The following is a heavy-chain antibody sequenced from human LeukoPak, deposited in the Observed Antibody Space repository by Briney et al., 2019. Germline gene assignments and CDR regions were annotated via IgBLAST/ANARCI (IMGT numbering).Heavy chain of an antibody. CDR2: GGST. Sequence: SETLSLTCTVSGGSISSYYWSWIRQPPGKGLEWIGYGGSTNYNPSLKSRLTISVDTSKNQFSLKLSSVTAADTAVYCCARLRATVTSLHYFDYWGQGTLVTVSS. D-gene: IGHD4-17*01. J-gene: IGHJ4*02. CDR3: ARLRATVTSLHYFDY. V-gene: IGHV4-59*01. CDR1: GGSISSYY.